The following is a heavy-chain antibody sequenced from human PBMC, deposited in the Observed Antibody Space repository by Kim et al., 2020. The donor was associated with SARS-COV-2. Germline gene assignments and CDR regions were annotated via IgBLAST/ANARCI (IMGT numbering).Heavy chain of an antibody. D-gene: IGHD3-16*02. Sequence: GGSLRLSCAASEFTFSTYIMHWVRQAPGKGLEWVTSISNDGSNKDYADSVKGRFTISRDNSKKTLYLQMNSLRAEDTALYYCARALSDYYGMDVWGQGT. CDR3: ARALSDYYGMDV. V-gene: IGHV3-30*04. CDR1: EFTFSTYI. J-gene: IGHJ6*02. CDR2: ISNDGSNK.